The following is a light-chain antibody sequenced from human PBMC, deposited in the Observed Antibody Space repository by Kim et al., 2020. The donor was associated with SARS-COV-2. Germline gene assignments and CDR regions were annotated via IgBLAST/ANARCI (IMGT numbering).Light chain of an antibody. V-gene: IGLV1-51*01. Sequence: GQMDTIACCGNNSNIANNYLSWYQQHPGTAPKRRVYDNNKRPSGIPDRFSGSKSGTSATLGITGLQTGDEADYYCGTWDSSLSARVFGGGTKLTVL. CDR3: GTWDSSLSARV. CDR2: DNN. CDR1: NSNIANNY. J-gene: IGLJ3*02.